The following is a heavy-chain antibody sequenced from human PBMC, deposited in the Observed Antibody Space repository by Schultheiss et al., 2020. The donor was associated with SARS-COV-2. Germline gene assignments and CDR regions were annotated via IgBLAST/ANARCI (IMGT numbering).Heavy chain of an antibody. V-gene: IGHV4-4*07. Sequence: SETLSLTCTVSGGSISSYYWSWIRQPAGKGLEWIGRIYTSGSTNYNPSLKSRVTILVDTSKNQFSLKLSSVTATDTAVYYCARDRYYYGIDVWGQGTTVTVSS. J-gene: IGHJ6*02. CDR1: GGSISSYY. CDR3: ARDRYYYGIDV. CDR2: IYTSGST.